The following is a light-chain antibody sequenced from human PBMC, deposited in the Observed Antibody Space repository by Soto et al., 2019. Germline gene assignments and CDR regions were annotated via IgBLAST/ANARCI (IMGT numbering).Light chain of an antibody. CDR1: PSVSNF. CDR3: QQRSKSPIT. V-gene: IGKV3-11*01. J-gene: IGKJ5*01. CDR2: GAF. Sequence: EILFTQSPATLSLSRGERATLSCRASPSVSNFLAWYQQKTGQAPRLLIYGAFNRDTGIPDRFSGSGSGTDFTLTLSRLEPEDFAVYYCQQRSKSPITFGQGTRLEIK.